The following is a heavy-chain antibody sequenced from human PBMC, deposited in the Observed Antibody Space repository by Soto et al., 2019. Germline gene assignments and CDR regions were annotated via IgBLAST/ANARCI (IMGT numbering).Heavy chain of an antibody. CDR3: XTEFWTTVTPPLTDDDY. J-gene: IGHJ4*02. Sequence: GGSLRLSCAASGFTFSDAWMSWVRQAPGKGLEWVGRIKSKTDGGTTDYAAPVKGRFTISRDDSKNTLYLQMNSLKTEDTAVYYCXTEFWTTVTPPLTDDDYWGQGTLVTVSS. CDR2: IKSKTDGGTT. CDR1: GFTFSDAW. D-gene: IGHD4-4*01. V-gene: IGHV3-15*01.